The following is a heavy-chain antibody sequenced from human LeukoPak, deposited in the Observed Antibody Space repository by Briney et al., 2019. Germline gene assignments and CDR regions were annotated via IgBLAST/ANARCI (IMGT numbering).Heavy chain of an antibody. V-gene: IGHV1-3*01. Sequence: GASVKVSCKASGYTFTNYAMHWVRQAPGQRLEWMGWINAGNGNTKYSQKFQGRVTITRDTSASTAYMELSSLRSEDTAVYYCARDTEAYYFDYWGQGTLVTVSS. CDR1: GYTFTNYA. CDR3: ARDTEAYYFDY. J-gene: IGHJ4*02. CDR2: INAGNGNT.